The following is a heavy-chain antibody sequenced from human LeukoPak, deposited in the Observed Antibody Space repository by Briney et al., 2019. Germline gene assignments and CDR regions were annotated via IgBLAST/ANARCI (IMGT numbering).Heavy chain of an antibody. CDR3: AKALWFGELFSGFDY. J-gene: IGHJ4*02. CDR2: IWYDGSNK. V-gene: IGHV3-33*06. CDR1: GFTFSSYG. D-gene: IGHD3-10*01. Sequence: AGGSLRLSCAASGFTFSSYGMHWARQAPGKGLEWVAVIWYDGSNKYYADSVKGRFTISRDNSKNTLYLQMNSLRAEDTAVYYCAKALWFGELFSGFDYWGQGTLVTVSS.